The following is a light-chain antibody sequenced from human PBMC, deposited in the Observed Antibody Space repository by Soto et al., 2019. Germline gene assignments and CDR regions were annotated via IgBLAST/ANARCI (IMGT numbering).Light chain of an antibody. V-gene: IGKV3-20*01. Sequence: EIVLTQSPGTLSLSPGERATLSCRASQSVSSSYLAWYQQKPGQAPRLLIYGASTRATGIPARFSGSGSGTEFTLTISSLQPDDFATYYCQQYKHYWTFGQGTKVDIK. CDR2: GAS. J-gene: IGKJ1*01. CDR1: QSVSSSY. CDR3: QQYKHYWT.